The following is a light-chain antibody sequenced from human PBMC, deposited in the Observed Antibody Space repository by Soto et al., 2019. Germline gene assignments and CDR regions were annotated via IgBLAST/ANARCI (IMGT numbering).Light chain of an antibody. CDR3: QQYDRWPFT. CDR1: ESVSSS. J-gene: IGKJ4*01. Sequence: EIVMTQSPATLTVSPGERATLSCRASESVSSSLAWYQQKPGQAPRLLIYGASTRATGFPARFSGSGSGTEFILTISGLQSEDFAVYYCQQYDRWPFTFGGGTKVEIK. CDR2: GAS. V-gene: IGKV3-15*01.